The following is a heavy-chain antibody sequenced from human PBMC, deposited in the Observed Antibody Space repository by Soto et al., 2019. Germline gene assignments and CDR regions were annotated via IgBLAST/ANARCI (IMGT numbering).Heavy chain of an antibody. V-gene: IGHV1-8*01. Sequence: QVQLVQSGAEVKKHGASVKVSCKASGYTFTSYDINWVRQATGQGLEWMGWMNPNSGNTGYAQKFQGRVTMIRNTSISTAYMELSSLRSEDTAVYYCARRGYSSSWYYYYYYGMDVWGQGTTATVSS. CDR2: MNPNSGNT. CDR3: ARRGYSSSWYYYYYYGMDV. D-gene: IGHD6-13*01. J-gene: IGHJ6*02. CDR1: GYTFTSYD.